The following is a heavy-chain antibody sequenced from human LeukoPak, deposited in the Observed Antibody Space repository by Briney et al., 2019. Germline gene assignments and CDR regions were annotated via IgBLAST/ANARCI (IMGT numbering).Heavy chain of an antibody. Sequence: SETLSLTCTVSGGSISGYYWGWIRQPPGKGLEWIGSIYHSGSTYYNPSLKSRVTISVDTSKNQFSLKLSSVTAADTAVYYCARGGGSEHGRYGMDVWGQGSTVTVSS. CDR3: ARGGGSEHGRYGMDV. CDR1: GGSISGYY. D-gene: IGHD3-10*01. CDR2: IYHSGST. J-gene: IGHJ6*02. V-gene: IGHV4-38-2*02.